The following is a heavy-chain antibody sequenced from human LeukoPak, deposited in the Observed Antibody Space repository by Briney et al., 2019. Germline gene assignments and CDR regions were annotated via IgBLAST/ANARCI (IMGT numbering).Heavy chain of an antibody. Sequence: SQTLSLTCTASGGSISSGSYYWSWIRQPAGKGLEWIGRIYTSGSTNYNPSLKSRVTISVDTSKNQFSLKLSSVTAADTAVYYCARGRTRISGWGQGTLVTVSS. D-gene: IGHD2/OR15-2a*01. J-gene: IGHJ4*02. CDR1: GGSISSGSYY. V-gene: IGHV4-61*02. CDR2: IYTSGST. CDR3: ARGRTRISG.